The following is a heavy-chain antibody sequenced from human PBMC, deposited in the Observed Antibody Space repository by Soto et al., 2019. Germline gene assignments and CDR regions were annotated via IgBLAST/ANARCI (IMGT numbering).Heavy chain of an antibody. Sequence: GESLKISCKGSGYSFPNYWIGWVRQMPGKGLEWMGIIYPGDSDTRNSPSFQGQVTISVDKSISTASLQWSSLKASDTAMYYCARYRTGIGAFDIWGQGTMVTVSS. CDR3: ARYRTGIGAFDI. CDR2: IYPGDSDT. D-gene: IGHD6-13*01. CDR1: GYSFPNYW. J-gene: IGHJ3*02. V-gene: IGHV5-51*01.